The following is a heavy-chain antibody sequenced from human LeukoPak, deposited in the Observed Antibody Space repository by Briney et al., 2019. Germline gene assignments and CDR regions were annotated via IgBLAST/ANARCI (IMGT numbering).Heavy chain of an antibody. CDR1: GFTFSSYS. Sequence: GGSLRLSCAASGFTFSSYSMNWVRQAPGKGLEWVSSISSSSSYIYYADSVKGRFTISRDNAKNSLYLQMNSLRAEDTAVYYCARWDGYSSSWPDDAFDIWGQGTMVSVSS. J-gene: IGHJ3*02. V-gene: IGHV3-21*01. D-gene: IGHD6-13*01. CDR3: ARWDGYSSSWPDDAFDI. CDR2: ISSSSSYI.